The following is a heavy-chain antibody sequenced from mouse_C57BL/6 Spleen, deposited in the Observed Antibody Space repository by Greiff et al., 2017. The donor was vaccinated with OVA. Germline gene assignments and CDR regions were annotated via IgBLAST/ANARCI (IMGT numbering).Heavy chain of an antibody. J-gene: IGHJ4*01. Sequence: EVQGVESGGGLVKPGGSLKLSCAASGFTFSSYTMSWVRQTPEKRLEWVATISGGGGNTYYPDSVKGRFTISRDNAKNTLYLQMSSLRSEDTALYYCARAYYGSYAMDYWGQGTSVTVSS. CDR1: GFTFSSYT. CDR3: ARAYYGSYAMDY. V-gene: IGHV5-9*01. CDR2: ISGGGGNT. D-gene: IGHD1-1*01.